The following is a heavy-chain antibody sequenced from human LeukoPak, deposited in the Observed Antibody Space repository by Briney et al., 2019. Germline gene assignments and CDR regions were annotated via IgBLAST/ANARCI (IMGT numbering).Heavy chain of an antibody. D-gene: IGHD6-19*01. CDR2: INPNSGGT. CDR1: GYTFTGYC. CDR3: ARGSSYSSGWIDY. V-gene: IGHV1-2*06. Sequence: GASVKVSCKASGYTFTGYCMHWVRQAPGQGLEWMGRINPNSGGTNYAQKFQGRVTMTRDTSISTAYMELSRLRSDDTAVYYCARGSSYSSGWIDYWGQGTLVTVSS. J-gene: IGHJ4*02.